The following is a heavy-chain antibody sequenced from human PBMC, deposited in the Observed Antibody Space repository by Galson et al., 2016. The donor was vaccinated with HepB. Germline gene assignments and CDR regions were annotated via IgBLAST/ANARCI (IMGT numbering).Heavy chain of an antibody. Sequence: SLRLSCAASGFTFSKYALHWVRQAPGKGLEWVAVISTNGISQNYEDSVKGRFTVDRDNSKNTVDLQMNSRRPEATAVYYCAKDQGILRHFDWLTYDDFDMWGQGTRVTVSS. D-gene: IGHD3-9*01. CDR2: ISTNGISQ. V-gene: IGHV3-30*18. CDR1: GFTFSKYA. CDR3: AKDQGILRHFDWLTYDDFDM. J-gene: IGHJ3*02.